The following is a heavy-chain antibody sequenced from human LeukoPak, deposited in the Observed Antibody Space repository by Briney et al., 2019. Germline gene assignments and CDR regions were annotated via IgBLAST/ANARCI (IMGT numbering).Heavy chain of an antibody. J-gene: IGHJ3*02. Sequence: SETLSLTCTVSGGSISSSSYYWGWIRQPPGKGLEWIGSIYYSGSTYYNPSLKSRVTISVDTSKNQFSLKLSSVTAADTAVYYCASVVYYDFWSGSAVDAFDIWGQGTMVTVSS. CDR3: ASVVYYDFWSGSAVDAFDI. CDR2: IYYSGST. D-gene: IGHD3-3*01. CDR1: GGSISSSSYY. V-gene: IGHV4-39*07.